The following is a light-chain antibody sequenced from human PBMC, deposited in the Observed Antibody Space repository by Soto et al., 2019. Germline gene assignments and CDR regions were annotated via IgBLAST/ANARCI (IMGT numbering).Light chain of an antibody. J-gene: IGKJ1*01. CDR3: QQYNNWPPWT. V-gene: IGKV3D-20*02. CDR2: DAS. CDR1: QTVRNNY. Sequence: EFVLTQSPGTLSLSPGERATLSCRARQTVRNNYLAWYQQKPGQAPRLLIYDASSRATGIPDRFSGGGSGTEFTLTISSLQSEDFALYYCQQYNNWPPWTFGQGTKVDIK.